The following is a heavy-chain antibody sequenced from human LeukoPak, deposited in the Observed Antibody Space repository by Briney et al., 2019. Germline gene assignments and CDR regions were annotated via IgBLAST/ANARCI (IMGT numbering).Heavy chain of an antibody. CDR1: AFSVSSSSYD. D-gene: IGHD6-13*01. Sequence: PSENLSLTCTVSAFSVSSSSYDRGGIRQPPGKGLECIGSIYYSSSTYYNPSLKSLITISVDTSKNLLSLRLSSVTAADTAVYYCARHKGYSSSWYGANWFDPWGQGTLVTVSS. J-gene: IGHJ5*02. CDR3: ARHKGYSSSWYGANWFDP. V-gene: IGHV4-39*01. CDR2: IYYSSST.